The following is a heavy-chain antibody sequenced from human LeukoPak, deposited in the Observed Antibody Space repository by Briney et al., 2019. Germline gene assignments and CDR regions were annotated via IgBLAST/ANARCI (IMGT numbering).Heavy chain of an antibody. CDR3: ARGSDHYDSSGYQYFDL. V-gene: IGHV4-59*01. CDR1: GGSIRSYF. D-gene: IGHD3-22*01. J-gene: IGHJ2*01. Sequence: SETLSLTCTVSGGSIRSYFWSWIRQPPGKGLEWIGYIYYTGSTNYNPSLKSRVTISVDTSKNQFSLKLSSVTAADTAVYYCARGSDHYDSSGYQYFDLWGRGTLATVSS. CDR2: IYYTGST.